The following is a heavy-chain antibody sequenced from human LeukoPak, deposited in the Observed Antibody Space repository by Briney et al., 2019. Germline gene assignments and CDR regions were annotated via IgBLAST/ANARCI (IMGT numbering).Heavy chain of an antibody. D-gene: IGHD3-10*01. J-gene: IGHJ4*02. V-gene: IGHV4-31*03. CDR3: ARGGNRFGGFYFDY. Sequence: SETLSLTCTVSADSLSSGGHYWAWIRQLPGKGLESIGFLHHSGRSRHNPSLKDRVAISVDTSRKQFALKLSSVTAADTAMYYCARGGNRFGGFYFDYWGQGIQVIVSS. CDR1: ADSLSSGGHY. CDR2: LHHSGRS.